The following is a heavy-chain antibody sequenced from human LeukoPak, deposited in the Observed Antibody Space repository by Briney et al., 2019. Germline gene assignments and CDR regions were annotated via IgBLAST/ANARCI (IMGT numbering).Heavy chain of an antibody. V-gene: IGHV4-59*01. CDR2: IYYSGST. Sequence: SETLALTCTVSGGSISSYYWSWIRQPPGKGLEWIGYIYYSGSTNYNPSLKSRVTISVDTSKNQFSLKLSSVTAADTAVYYCAVGGDRHYYYYYMDVWGKGTTVTISS. J-gene: IGHJ6*03. D-gene: IGHD1-26*01. CDR1: GGSISSYY. CDR3: AVGGDRHYYYYYMDV.